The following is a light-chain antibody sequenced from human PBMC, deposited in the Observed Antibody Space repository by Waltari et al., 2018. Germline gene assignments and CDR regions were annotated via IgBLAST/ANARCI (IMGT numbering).Light chain of an antibody. CDR1: SSDVGSYNR. CDR2: EVT. J-gene: IGLJ3*02. CDR3: NSFTSGNTWV. Sequence: QSALTQPPSVSGSPGQSVTISCTGASSDVGSYNRVSWYQQPPGTVPKRVIYEVTNRPSGVPDRFSGSKSGNTASRTISGLQAEDEGDYYCNSFTSGNTWVFGGGTKLTVL. V-gene: IGLV2-18*02.